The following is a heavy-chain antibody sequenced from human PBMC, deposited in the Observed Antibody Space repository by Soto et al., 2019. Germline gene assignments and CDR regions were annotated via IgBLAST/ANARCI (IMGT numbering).Heavy chain of an antibody. V-gene: IGHV4-31*03. CDR1: GAALNSGNYY. D-gene: IGHD2-21*01. J-gene: IGHJ5*02. CDR2: IYVTGAV. Sequence: SETLSLTCCVSGAALNSGNYYWSWIRQVPGKGLEWIGRIYVTGAVDYNPSLRDRITISQDTSERQFSLNLRLVTAADTAVYYCARLRIATNNYKWFDPWGQGTLVTVSS. CDR3: ARLRIATNNYKWFDP.